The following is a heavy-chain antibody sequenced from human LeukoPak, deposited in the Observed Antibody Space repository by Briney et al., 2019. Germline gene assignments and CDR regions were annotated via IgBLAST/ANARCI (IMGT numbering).Heavy chain of an antibody. Sequence: GGPLRLSCAASGLTVNTNFMSWVRQAPGKGLEWVSVIYPSGSTHYGDAVKGRFTISRDNFKSAVFLEMSSVTDEDTAVYYCAREVFSGGWFQFDPWGQGTLVTVSS. CDR3: AREVFSGGWFQFDP. D-gene: IGHD6-19*01. V-gene: IGHV3-53*01. CDR1: GLTVNTNF. J-gene: IGHJ5*02. CDR2: IYPSGST.